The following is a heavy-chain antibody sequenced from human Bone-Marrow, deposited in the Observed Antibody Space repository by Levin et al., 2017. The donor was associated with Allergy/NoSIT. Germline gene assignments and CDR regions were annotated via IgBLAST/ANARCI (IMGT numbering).Heavy chain of an antibody. CDR2: IGTAGDT. CDR3: ARGSSSWYGGGAFDI. V-gene: IGHV3-13*01. J-gene: IGHJ3*02. Sequence: GGSLRLSCAASGFTFSSYDMHWVRQATGKGLEWVSAIGTAGDTYYPGSVKGRFTISRENAKNSLYLQMNSLRAGDTAVYYCARGSSSWYGGGAFDIWGQGTMVTVSS. D-gene: IGHD6-13*01. CDR1: GFTFSSYD.